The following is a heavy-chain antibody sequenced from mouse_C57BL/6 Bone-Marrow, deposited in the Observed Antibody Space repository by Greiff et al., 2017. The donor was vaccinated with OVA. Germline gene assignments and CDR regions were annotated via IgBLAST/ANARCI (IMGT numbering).Heavy chain of an antibody. CDR3: ARHGAMDY. Sequence: EVMLVESGGDLVKPGGSLKLSCAASGFTFSSYGMSWVRQTPDKRLEWVATISSGGSYTYYPDSVKGRFTISRDNAKNTLYLQMSSLKSEETAMYYCARHGAMDYWGQGTSVTVSS. CDR2: ISSGGSYT. J-gene: IGHJ4*01. V-gene: IGHV5-6*01. CDR1: GFTFSSYG.